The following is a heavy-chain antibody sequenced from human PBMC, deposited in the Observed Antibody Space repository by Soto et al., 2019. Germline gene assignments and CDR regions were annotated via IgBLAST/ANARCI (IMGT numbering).Heavy chain of an antibody. CDR3: ASHDCSSTSCYVQVAFDI. V-gene: IGHV3-48*01. D-gene: IGHD2-2*01. CDR1: GFTFSSYS. J-gene: IGHJ3*02. CDR2: ISSSSSTI. Sequence: PGGSLRLSCAASGFTFSSYSMNWVRQAPGKGLEWVSYISSSSSTIYYADSVKGRFTISRDNAKNSLYLQMNSLRAEDTAVYYFASHDCSSTSCYVQVAFDIWGQGTRVTVSS.